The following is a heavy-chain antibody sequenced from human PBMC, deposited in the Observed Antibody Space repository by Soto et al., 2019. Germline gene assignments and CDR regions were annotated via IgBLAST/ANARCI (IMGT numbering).Heavy chain of an antibody. J-gene: IGHJ4*02. CDR3: AREDLSGYGTFIDY. Sequence: EVQLVESGGGLVQPGGSLRLSCAASGSTFSSYWMHWVRQAPGKGLVWVSRINSDGSSTSYADSVKGRFTISRDNAKNTLYLQMNSLSAEDTAVYYCAREDLSGYGTFIDYWGQGTLVTVSS. V-gene: IGHV3-74*01. D-gene: IGHD5-12*01. CDR2: INSDGSST. CDR1: GSTFSSYW.